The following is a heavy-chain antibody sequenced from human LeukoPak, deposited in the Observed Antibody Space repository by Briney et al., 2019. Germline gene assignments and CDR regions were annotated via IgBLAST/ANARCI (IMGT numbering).Heavy chain of an antibody. CDR2: ISSNEYDT. J-gene: IGHJ4*02. D-gene: IGHD4-17*01. CDR1: GFTFSAYF. V-gene: IGHV3-64*04. Sequence: GGSLRLSCSASGFTFSAYFMHWVRQAPGKGLEYVSSISSNEYDTYYADSVKGRFTISRDNSKNSLYLQMSSLRAEDTAVYFCARVFYGDHGYFDYWGQGTLVTVSP. CDR3: ARVFYGDHGYFDY.